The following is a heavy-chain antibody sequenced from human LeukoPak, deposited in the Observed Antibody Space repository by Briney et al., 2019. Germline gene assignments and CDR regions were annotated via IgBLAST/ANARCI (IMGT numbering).Heavy chain of an antibody. CDR3: ARLGFGELLSSGCDY. Sequence: PGESLKISCKGSGYSFTSYWIGWVRQMPGKGLEWMGIIYPGDSDTRYSPSFQGQVTISADKSISTAYLQWSSLKASDTAVYYCARLGFGELLSSGCDYWGQGTLVTVSS. J-gene: IGHJ4*02. V-gene: IGHV5-51*01. CDR1: GYSFTSYW. D-gene: IGHD3-10*01. CDR2: IYPGDSDT.